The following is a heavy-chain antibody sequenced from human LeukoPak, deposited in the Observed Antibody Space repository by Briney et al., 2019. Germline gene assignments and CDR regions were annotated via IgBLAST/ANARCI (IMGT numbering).Heavy chain of an antibody. Sequence: GASVKVSCKASGYTFTSYYMHWVRQAPGQGLEWMGIINPSGGSTSYAQKFQGRVTITRDTSASTAYMELSSLRSEDMAVYYCARGRPAAGQYYFDYWGQGTLVTVSS. CDR1: GYTFTSYY. V-gene: IGHV1-46*01. CDR2: INPSGGST. D-gene: IGHD6-13*01. CDR3: ARGRPAAGQYYFDY. J-gene: IGHJ4*02.